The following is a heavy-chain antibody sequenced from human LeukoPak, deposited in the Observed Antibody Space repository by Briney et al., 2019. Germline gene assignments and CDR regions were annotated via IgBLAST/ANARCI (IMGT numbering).Heavy chain of an antibody. J-gene: IGHJ6*03. V-gene: IGHV1-8*03. Sequence: SVKVSCKASGYTFTSYDINWVRQATGQGLEWMGWMNPNSGNTGYAQKFQGRVTITRNTSISTAYMELSSLRSEDTAVYYCARGQRFLEWLLSDYYYMDVWGKGTTATVSS. CDR2: MNPNSGNT. CDR3: ARGQRFLEWLLSDYYYMDV. CDR1: GYTFTSYD. D-gene: IGHD3-3*01.